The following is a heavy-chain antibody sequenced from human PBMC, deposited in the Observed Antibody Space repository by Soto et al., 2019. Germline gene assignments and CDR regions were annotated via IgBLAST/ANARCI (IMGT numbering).Heavy chain of an antibody. CDR2: IIPFFDTA. J-gene: IGHJ6*02. CDR3: ARDPSYYYYGMDV. V-gene: IGHV1-69*13. Sequence: SVKVSCKASGGTFSSHAFSWVRQAPGQGLEWMGDIIPFFDTADYAQKFRGRVTITADESTSTAYMELSSLRSEDTAVYYCARDPSYYYYGMDVWGQGTTVTVSS. CDR1: GGTFSSHA.